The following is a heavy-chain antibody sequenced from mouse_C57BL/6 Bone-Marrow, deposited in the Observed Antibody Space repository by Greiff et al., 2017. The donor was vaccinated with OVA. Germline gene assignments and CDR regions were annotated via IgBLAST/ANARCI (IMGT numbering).Heavy chain of an antibody. CDR2: IYPRDGST. J-gene: IGHJ3*01. CDR3: SRGSDYYYGSSCAY. V-gene: IGHV1-85*01. CDR1: GYTFTSYD. D-gene: IGHD1-1*01. Sequence: QVQLQQSGPELVKPGASVKLSCKASGYTFTSYDINWVKQRPGQGLEWIGWIYPRDGSTKYNEKFKGKATLTVDTSSSTAYMELHSLTAEDSAVYFYSRGSDYYYGSSCAYWGQGTLVTVSA.